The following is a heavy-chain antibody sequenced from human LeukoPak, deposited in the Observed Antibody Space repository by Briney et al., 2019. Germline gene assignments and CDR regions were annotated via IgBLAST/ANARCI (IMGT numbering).Heavy chain of an antibody. CDR3: ASSSHTAIPNWFDP. J-gene: IGHJ5*02. CDR2: INHTGGT. D-gene: IGHD5-18*01. CDR1: GESFSGYY. Sequence: PSETLSLTCAVYGESFSGYYWSWIRQTPRKGLEWIGEINHTGGTNYNPSLKSRVTISVDTSKNQFSLKLSSVTAADTAVYYCASSSHTAIPNWFDPWGQGTLVTVSS. V-gene: IGHV4-34*01.